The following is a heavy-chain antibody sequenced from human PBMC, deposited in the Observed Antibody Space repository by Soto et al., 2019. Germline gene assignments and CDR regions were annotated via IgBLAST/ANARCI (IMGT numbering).Heavy chain of an antibody. V-gene: IGHV3-9*01. D-gene: IGHD3-3*01. J-gene: IGHJ6*03. CDR2: ISWNSGSI. CDR1: GFTFDDYA. Sequence: GGSLRLSCAASGFTFDDYAMHWVRQAPGKGLEWVSGISWNSGSIGYADSVKGRFTISRDNAKNSLYLQMNSLRAEDTALYYCAKAGIFGADYYYYMDVWGKGTTVTVSS. CDR3: AKAGIFGADYYYYMDV.